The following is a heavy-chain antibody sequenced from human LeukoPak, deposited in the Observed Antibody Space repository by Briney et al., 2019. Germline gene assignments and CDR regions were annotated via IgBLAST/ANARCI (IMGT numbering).Heavy chain of an antibody. D-gene: IGHD1-26*01. CDR1: GFSLSTSGMC. CDR2: IDWDDDK. V-gene: IGHV2-70*11. Sequence: SGPTLVNPTQTLTLTCTFSGFSLSTSGMCVSWIRQPPGKALEWLARIDWDDDKYYSTSLKTRLTISKDTSKNQVVLTMTNMDPVDTATFYCARTLIGVGATLYYFDYWGQGTRVPVS. J-gene: IGHJ4*02. CDR3: ARTLIGVGATLYYFDY.